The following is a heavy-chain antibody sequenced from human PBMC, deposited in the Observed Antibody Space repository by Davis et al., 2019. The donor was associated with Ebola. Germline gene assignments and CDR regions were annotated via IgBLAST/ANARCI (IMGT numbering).Heavy chain of an antibody. V-gene: IGHV4-59*01. J-gene: IGHJ6*02. CDR1: GGSISRYY. Sequence: SETLSLTCTVSGGSISRYYWSWIRQPPGKGLEWIGYIYYSGSTNYNPSLKSRVTISVDTSKNQFSLKLSSVTAADTAVYYCAKSIAARYYYYGMDVWGQGTTVTVSS. D-gene: IGHD6-6*01. CDR3: AKSIAARYYYYGMDV. CDR2: IYYSGST.